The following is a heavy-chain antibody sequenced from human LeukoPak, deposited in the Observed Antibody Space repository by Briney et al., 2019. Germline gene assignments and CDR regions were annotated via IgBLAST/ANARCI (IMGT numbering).Heavy chain of an antibody. CDR2: MNPNSGNT. J-gene: IGHJ3*02. CDR1: GYTFTGYY. CDR3: ARTSLGAFDI. Sequence: ASVKVSCKASGYTFTGYYMHWVRQAPGQGLEWMGWMNPNSGNTGYAQKFQGRLTITRSTSISTAYMELSSLRSEDTAVYYCARTSLGAFDIWGQGTRVTVSS. V-gene: IGHV1-8*03.